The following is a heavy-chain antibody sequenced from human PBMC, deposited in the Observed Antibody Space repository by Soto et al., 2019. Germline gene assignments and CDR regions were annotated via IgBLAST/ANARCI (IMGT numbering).Heavy chain of an antibody. D-gene: IGHD3-22*01. CDR3: TLHKFDSSGYVSDY. J-gene: IGHJ4*02. V-gene: IGHV3-74*01. CDR2: IHSDGITT. Sequence: RGSLRLSCAASGITFSNYGMEWVRQAPGKGLVWVSRIHSDGITTYYGDSVKGRFTISRDNAKSTVYLQMNSLGAEDTATYHCTLHKFDSSGYVSDYWGQGT. CDR1: GITFSNYG.